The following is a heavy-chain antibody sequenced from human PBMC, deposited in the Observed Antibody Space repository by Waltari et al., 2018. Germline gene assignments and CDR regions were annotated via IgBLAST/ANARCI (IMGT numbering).Heavy chain of an antibody. J-gene: IGHJ5*02. V-gene: IGHV3-30*02. Sequence: QVQLVESGGGVVQPGGSLRLSCAASGFTFSNHGIHWVRQAPGKGVELVAFIWSDETNTHYADSVQCRFTISRDNSKNTVCLQMNSLRTEDTAVYYCAKGPDSSGYYSNWFDPWGQGILVTVSS. CDR1: GFTFSNHG. CDR2: IWSDETNT. D-gene: IGHD3-22*01. CDR3: AKGPDSSGYYSNWFDP.